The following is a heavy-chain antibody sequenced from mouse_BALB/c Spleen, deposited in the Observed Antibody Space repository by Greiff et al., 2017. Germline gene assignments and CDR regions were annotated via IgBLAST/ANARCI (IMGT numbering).Heavy chain of an antibody. Sequence: EVKLVESGGGLVQPGGSLRLSCATSGFTFTDYYMSWVRQPPGKALEWLGFIRNKANGYTTEYSASVKGRFTISRDNSQSILYLQMNTLRAEDSATYYCARDYGNYAAYWGQGTLVTVSA. CDR3: ARDYGNYAAY. CDR1: GFTFTDYY. J-gene: IGHJ3*01. D-gene: IGHD2-1*01. CDR2: IRNKANGYTT. V-gene: IGHV7-3*02.